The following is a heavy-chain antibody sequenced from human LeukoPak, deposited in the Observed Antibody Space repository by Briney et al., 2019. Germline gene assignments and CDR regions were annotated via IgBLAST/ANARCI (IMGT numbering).Heavy chain of an antibody. CDR1: GFTFDEYG. J-gene: IGHJ4*02. CDR3: ARDKRTETLVRGVITAKGYYFDY. Sequence: TGRSLRLSCAASGFTFDEYGMSWVSQAPGKWLEWVSGINWNGGSTGYADSVKGRLTISRDNATNCLCLQMNSLRAEDTALYYCARDKRTETLVRGVITAKGYYFDYWGQGTLVTVSS. CDR2: INWNGGST. D-gene: IGHD3-10*01. V-gene: IGHV3-20*04.